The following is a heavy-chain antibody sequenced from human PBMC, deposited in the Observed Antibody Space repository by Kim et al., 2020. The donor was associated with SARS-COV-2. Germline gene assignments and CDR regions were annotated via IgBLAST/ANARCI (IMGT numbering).Heavy chain of an antibody. Sequence: YAKKLRGRVTMTTATATSTAYMELRSLRSDATAVYYCARDRNGGSYYFDYWGQGTLVTVSS. CDR3: ARDRNGGSYYFDY. J-gene: IGHJ4*02. V-gene: IGHV1-18*01. D-gene: IGHD1-26*01.